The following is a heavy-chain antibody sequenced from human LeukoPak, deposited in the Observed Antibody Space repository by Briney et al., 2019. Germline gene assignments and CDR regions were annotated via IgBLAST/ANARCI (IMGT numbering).Heavy chain of an antibody. J-gene: IGHJ6*03. CDR3: ARGSSGWSYYYYFYMDV. Sequence: GGSLRLSCAASGLTFNSYEMNWVRQAPGKGLEWVSYLSSSGSTIYYADSVMGRFTISRDNAKNSLYLQMNSLRAEDTAAYYCARGSSGWSYYYYFYMDVWGRGTTVTVSS. CDR1: GLTFNSYE. V-gene: IGHV3-48*03. D-gene: IGHD6-19*01. CDR2: LSSSGSTI.